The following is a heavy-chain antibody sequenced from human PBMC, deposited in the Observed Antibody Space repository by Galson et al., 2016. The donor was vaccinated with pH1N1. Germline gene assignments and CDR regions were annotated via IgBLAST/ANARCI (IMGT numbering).Heavy chain of an antibody. V-gene: IGHV3-30*02. J-gene: IGHJ6*03. CDR2: IRYDGGSK. CDR1: GFTFRSYG. Sequence: SLRLSCAASGFTFRSYGMHWVRQAPGKGLEWVAFIRYDGGSKYYADSVKGRFTISRDNARDTSFLQMTSLRPDDRAVYYCAKGLGTTLYYYFYFMDVWGKGTTVTVSS. CDR3: AKGLGTTLYYYFYFMDV. D-gene: IGHD1-26*01.